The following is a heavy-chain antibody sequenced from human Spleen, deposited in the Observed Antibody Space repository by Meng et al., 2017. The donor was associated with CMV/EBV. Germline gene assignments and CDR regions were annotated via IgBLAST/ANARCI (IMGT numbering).Heavy chain of an antibody. CDR2: ISKSSSPI. CDR3: ARDGRVAPNAFDI. Sequence: GESLKISCAASGFTFSSYSMNWVRQAPGKGLEWVSYISKSSSPIYYADSVKGRFTISRDNAKNSLYLQMNSLRAEDTAVYYCARDGRVAPNAFDIWGQGTMVTVSS. J-gene: IGHJ3*02. V-gene: IGHV3-48*04. D-gene: IGHD1-26*01. CDR1: GFTFSSYS.